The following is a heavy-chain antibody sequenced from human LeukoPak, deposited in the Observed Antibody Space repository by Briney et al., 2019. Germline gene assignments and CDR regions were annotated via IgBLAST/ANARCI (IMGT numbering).Heavy chain of an antibody. CDR2: ICGDGSIT. CDR3: AKDNWVATRGHYGFDY. Sequence: GGSLRLSCAASGFTFDDYAMQWVRQPPGKGLECVSLICGDGSITYNADSVKGRFTISRDNSKNSLYLQMNSQRTEDTALYYCAKDNWVATRGHYGFDYWGQGTLVTVSS. CDR1: GFTFDDYA. J-gene: IGHJ4*02. V-gene: IGHV3-43*02. D-gene: IGHD5-12*01.